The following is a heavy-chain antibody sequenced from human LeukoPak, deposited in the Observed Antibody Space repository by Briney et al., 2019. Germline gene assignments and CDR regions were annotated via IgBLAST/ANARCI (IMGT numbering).Heavy chain of an antibody. J-gene: IGHJ4*02. CDR1: GFTFSSYA. D-gene: IGHD6-19*01. CDR2: ISTSSSYI. CDR3: ARAGSRQWLVDLFDY. Sequence: PGGSLRLSCAASGFTFSSYAMSWVRQAPGKGLEWVSSISTSSSYIYYADSVKGRFTSSRDNAKKSLYLQMNSLRAEDTAVYYCARAGSRQWLVDLFDYWGQGTLVTVSS. V-gene: IGHV3-21*01.